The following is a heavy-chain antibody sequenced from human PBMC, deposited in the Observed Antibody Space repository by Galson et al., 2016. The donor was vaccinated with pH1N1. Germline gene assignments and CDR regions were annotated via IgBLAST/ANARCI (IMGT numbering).Heavy chain of an antibody. D-gene: IGHD1-26*01. J-gene: IGHJ5*02. Sequence: SVKVSCKASGYTFTSYYFHWVRQAPGQGLEWMGVIDPSSGGTTLAQKFQGRVTVTRDTSTGTLYMDLSSLKSEDTAVYYCIRDLGRLPDPWGQGTLVTVSS. CDR2: IDPSSGGT. V-gene: IGHV1-46*03. CDR3: IRDLGRLPDP. CDR1: GYTFTSYY.